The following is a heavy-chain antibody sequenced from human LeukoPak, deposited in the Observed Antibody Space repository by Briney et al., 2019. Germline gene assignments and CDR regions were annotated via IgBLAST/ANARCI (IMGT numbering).Heavy chain of an antibody. Sequence: SETLSLTCTVSGGSITSYYRSWIRQSPGKGLEWIGFMYYSGTTNYNPSLKSRVTISLGMSKNQFSLKLSSVTAADTAVYYCARLPMAVTPHVNYWGQGTLVTVSS. CDR2: MYYSGTT. D-gene: IGHD2-21*02. V-gene: IGHV4-59*01. CDR3: ARLPMAVTPHVNY. J-gene: IGHJ4*02. CDR1: GGSITSYY.